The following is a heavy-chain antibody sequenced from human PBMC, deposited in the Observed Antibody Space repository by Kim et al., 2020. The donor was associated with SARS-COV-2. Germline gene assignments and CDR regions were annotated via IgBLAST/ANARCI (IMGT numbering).Heavy chain of an antibody. CDR1: GFTFSSYG. V-gene: IGHV3-30*03. CDR3: ASNRNYYGSGSSILDY. D-gene: IGHD3-10*01. Sequence: GGSLRLSCAASGFTFSSYGMHWVRQAPGKGLEWVAVISYDGSTKYYADSVKGRFTISRDNSKNTLYLQMNSLRAEDTAVYYCASNRNYYGSGSSILDYCGPGTLVSVSS. CDR2: ISYDGSTK. J-gene: IGHJ4*02.